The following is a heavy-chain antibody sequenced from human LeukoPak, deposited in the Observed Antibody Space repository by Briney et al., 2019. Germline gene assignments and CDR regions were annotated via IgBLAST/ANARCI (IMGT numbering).Heavy chain of an antibody. CDR3: ARPGDNNWFDP. CDR1: GGSITSSSYY. CDR2: IYYSGNT. J-gene: IGHJ5*02. D-gene: IGHD2-21*02. Sequence: SETLSLTCTVSGGSITSSSYYWGWIRQPPGKGLEWIGSIYYSGNTYYNPSLKSRVTISVDTSKNQFSLRLSSVTAADTAVYYCARPGDNNWFDPWGQGTLVTVSS. V-gene: IGHV4-39*07.